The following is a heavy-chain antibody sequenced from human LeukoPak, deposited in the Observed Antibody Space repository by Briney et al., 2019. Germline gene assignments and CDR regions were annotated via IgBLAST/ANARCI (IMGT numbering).Heavy chain of an antibody. J-gene: IGHJ4*02. CDR2: IYHSGST. CDR3: ARAGDGYNYIGY. Sequence: SETLSLTCTVSGYSISSGYYWGWIRQPPGKGLEWIGSIYHSGSTYYNPSLKSRVTISVDTSKNQFSLKLSSVTAADTAVYYCARAGDGYNYIGYWGQGTLVTVSS. V-gene: IGHV4-38-2*02. CDR1: GYSISSGYY. D-gene: IGHD5-24*01.